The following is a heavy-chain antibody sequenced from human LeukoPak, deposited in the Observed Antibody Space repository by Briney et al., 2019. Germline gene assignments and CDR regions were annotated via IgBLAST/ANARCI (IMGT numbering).Heavy chain of an antibody. CDR2: VYYTGST. D-gene: IGHD6-13*01. J-gene: IGHJ4*02. CDR3: ARHGGAAAGYYFDY. Sequence: RPSETLSLTCTVSGGSISSSSSYWGWFRQPPGKGLEWLGSVYYTGSTYYNPSLKSRVTISVDTSKNQFSLKLTSVTAADTAVYYCARHGGAAAGYYFDYWGQGTLVTVSS. V-gene: IGHV4-39*01. CDR1: GGSISSSSSY.